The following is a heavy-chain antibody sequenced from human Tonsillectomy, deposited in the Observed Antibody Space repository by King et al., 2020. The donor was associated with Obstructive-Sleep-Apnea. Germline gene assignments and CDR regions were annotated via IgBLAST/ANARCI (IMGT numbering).Heavy chain of an antibody. J-gene: IGHJ3*02. D-gene: IGHD3-22*01. V-gene: IGHV3-23*04. CDR1: GFTFSSYA. CDR3: ARDSYYYDSSGYYFFAFDI. CDR2: ISGSGGST. Sequence: VQLVESVGGLVQPGGSLRLSCAASGFTFSSYAMSWVCQAPGKGLEWVSAISGSGGSTYYADSVKGRFTISRGNSKNTLYLQMNSLRAEDTAVYYCARDSYYYDSSGYYFFAFDIWGQGTMVTVSS.